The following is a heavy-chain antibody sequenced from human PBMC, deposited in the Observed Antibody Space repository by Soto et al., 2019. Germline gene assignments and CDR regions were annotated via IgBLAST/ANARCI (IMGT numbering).Heavy chain of an antibody. CDR3: ARDLVPGYTGFSDY. Sequence: ASVKVSCKASGGTFSSYTISWVRQAPGQGLEWMGWISAYNGNTNFAQKLQGRVSLTTDTSSTTAYMELRSLTSDDTAVYYCARDLVPGYTGFSDYWGQGTLVTVSS. J-gene: IGHJ4*02. D-gene: IGHD5-12*01. CDR2: ISAYNGNT. V-gene: IGHV1-18*01. CDR1: GGTFSSYT.